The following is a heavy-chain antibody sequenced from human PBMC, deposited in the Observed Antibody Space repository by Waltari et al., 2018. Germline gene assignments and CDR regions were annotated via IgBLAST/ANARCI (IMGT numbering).Heavy chain of an antibody. CDR2: IYYSVSS. J-gene: IGHJ3*02. V-gene: IGHV4-39*07. Sequence: QLQLQESGPGLVKPSETLSLTCTVSGGSISSSSYYWGWIRQPPGQGLEWIGSIYYSVSSYCNPCLNSRVTISVDTSKNQFCRKRSSVTAADTAVYYCARLGGYSYGRDAFDIWGQGTMVTVSS. CDR1: GGSISSSSYY. CDR3: ARLGGYSYGRDAFDI. D-gene: IGHD5-18*01.